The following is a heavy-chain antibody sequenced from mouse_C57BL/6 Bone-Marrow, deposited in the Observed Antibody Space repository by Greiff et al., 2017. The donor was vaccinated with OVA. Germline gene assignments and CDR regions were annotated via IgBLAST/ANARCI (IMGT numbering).Heavy chain of an antibody. CDR1: GYTFTNYW. CDR2: IYPGGGYT. J-gene: IGHJ2*01. CDR3: AREGYGSSFDY. Sequence: VMLVESGAELVRPGTSVKMSCKASGYTFTNYWIGWAKQRPGHGLEWIGDIYPGGGYTNYNEKFKGKATLTADKSSSTAYMQFSSLTSEDSAIYYCAREGYGSSFDYWGQGTTLTVSS. V-gene: IGHV1-63*01. D-gene: IGHD1-1*01.